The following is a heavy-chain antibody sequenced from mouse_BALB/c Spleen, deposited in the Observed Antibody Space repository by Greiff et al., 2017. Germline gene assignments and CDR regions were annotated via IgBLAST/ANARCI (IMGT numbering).Heavy chain of an antibody. D-gene: IGHD3-1*01. CDR2: ISSGSSTI. CDR1: GFTFSSFG. J-gene: IGHJ4*01. V-gene: IGHV5-17*02. Sequence: DVKLVESGGGLVQPGGSRKLSCAASGFTFSSFGMHWVRQAPEKGLEWVAYISSGSSTIYYADTVKGRFTISRDNPKNTLFLQMTSLRSEDTAMYYCARSGLRTGAMDYWGQGTSVTVSS. CDR3: ARSGLRTGAMDY.